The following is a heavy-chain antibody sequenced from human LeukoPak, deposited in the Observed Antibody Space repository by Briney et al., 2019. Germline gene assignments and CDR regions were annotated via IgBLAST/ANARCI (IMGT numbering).Heavy chain of an antibody. CDR2: ISSSGSTI. Sequence: GGSLRLSCAASGFTFSSYEMNWVRQAPGKGLEWVSFISSSGSTIYYADSVKGRFTVSRDSARNSVYLQMNSLRAEDTAVYYCGSGVIFYDSSGRNYWGQGTLVTVSS. J-gene: IGHJ4*02. CDR3: GSGVIFYDSSGRNY. V-gene: IGHV3-48*03. CDR1: GFTFSSYE. D-gene: IGHD3-22*01.